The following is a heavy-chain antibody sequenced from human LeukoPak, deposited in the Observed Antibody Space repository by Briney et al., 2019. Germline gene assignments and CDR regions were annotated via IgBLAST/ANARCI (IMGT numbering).Heavy chain of an antibody. CDR1: GFTVSTNY. CDR3: ARSTSYHFDS. CDR2: INAGGAA. D-gene: IGHD2-2*01. V-gene: IGHV3-53*01. Sequence: PGGSLRLSCAASGFTVSTNYLSWVRQAPGKGLEWVSVINAGGAAYYADYVKGRFTISRDTCNNTLILQMHSLGVEDTAVYYCARSTSYHFDSWGQGTLVTASS. J-gene: IGHJ4*02.